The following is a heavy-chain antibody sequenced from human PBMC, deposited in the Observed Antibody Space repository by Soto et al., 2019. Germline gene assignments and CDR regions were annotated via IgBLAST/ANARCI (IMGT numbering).Heavy chain of an antibody. V-gene: IGHV1-69*02. D-gene: IGHD3-16*02. CDR1: GDTFSFYT. CDR3: AASYGSGYRAFDY. Sequence: QVQLVQSGAEVKKPGSSVKVSCKASGDTFSFYTINWVQQAPGLGLEWMGRVNPIVSMSNYAQKFQGRVTMTADKSTNTAYMQLSSLRSEDTAIYYCAASYGSGYRAFDYWGQGALVTVSS. J-gene: IGHJ4*02. CDR2: VNPIVSMS.